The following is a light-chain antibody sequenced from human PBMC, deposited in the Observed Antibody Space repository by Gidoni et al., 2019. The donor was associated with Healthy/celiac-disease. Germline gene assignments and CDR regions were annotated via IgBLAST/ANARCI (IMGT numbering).Light chain of an antibody. CDR2: EGI. CDR1: SSDVGRYNL. V-gene: IGLV2-23*01. Sequence: QSALTQPASVSGSHGQLITIYCTGTSSDVGRYNLFSWYQQYPGKAPKLMIYEGIKRPSGVSNRFSGSKSGNTASLTISGLQAEDEADYYCCSYAGSSTYVFGTGTKVTVL. J-gene: IGLJ1*01. CDR3: CSYAGSSTYV.